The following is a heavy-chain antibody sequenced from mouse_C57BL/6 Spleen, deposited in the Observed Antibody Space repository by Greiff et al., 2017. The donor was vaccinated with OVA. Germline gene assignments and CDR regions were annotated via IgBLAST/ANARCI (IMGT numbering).Heavy chain of an antibody. Sequence: QVQLQQPGAELVMPGASVKLSCKASGYTFTSYWMHWVQQRPGQGLEWIGEIDPSDSSTNYNQKFKGKSTLTVDKSSSTAYMQLSSLTSEDSAVYYCVGGRDYFDYWGQGTTLTVSS. CDR1: GYTFTSYW. CDR3: VGGRDYFDY. V-gene: IGHV1-69*01. J-gene: IGHJ2*01. CDR2: IDPSDSST.